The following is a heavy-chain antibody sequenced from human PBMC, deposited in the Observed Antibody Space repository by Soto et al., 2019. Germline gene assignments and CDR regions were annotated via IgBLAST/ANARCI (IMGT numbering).Heavy chain of an antibody. J-gene: IGHJ6*02. CDR3: ARSYSSGWAGHYYYGMDV. Sequence: LRLSCAASGFTVSSNYMSWVRQAPGKGLEWVSVIYSGGSTYYADSVKGRFTISRDNSKNTLYLQMNSLRAEDTAVYYCARSYSSGWAGHYYYGMDVWGQGTTVTVS. V-gene: IGHV3-53*01. CDR1: GFTVSSNY. CDR2: IYSGGST. D-gene: IGHD6-19*01.